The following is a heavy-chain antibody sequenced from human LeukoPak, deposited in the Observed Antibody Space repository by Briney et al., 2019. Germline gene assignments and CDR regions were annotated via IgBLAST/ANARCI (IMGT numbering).Heavy chain of an antibody. D-gene: IGHD4-11*01. Sequence: SETLSLTCAVYGGSFSGYYWSWLRQPPGKGLEWIGEINHSGSTNYNPSLKSRVTISVDTSKNQSSLKLSSVTAADTAVYYCAGPDYPLDYWGQGTLVTVSS. CDR1: GGSFSGYY. CDR2: INHSGST. J-gene: IGHJ4*02. V-gene: IGHV4-34*01. CDR3: AGPDYPLDY.